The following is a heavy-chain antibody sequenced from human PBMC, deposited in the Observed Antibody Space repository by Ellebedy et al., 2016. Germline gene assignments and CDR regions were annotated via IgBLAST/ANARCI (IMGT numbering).Heavy chain of an antibody. V-gene: IGHV1-69*13. CDR3: ARAAGGGSHGYYFDY. J-gene: IGHJ4*02. Sequence: SVKVSXXASGGTFSSYAISWVRQAPGQGLEWMGGIIPIFGTANYAQKFQGRVTITADESTSTAYMELSSLRSEDTAVYYCARAAGGGSHGYYFDYWGQGTLVTVSS. D-gene: IGHD2-15*01. CDR2: IIPIFGTA. CDR1: GGTFSSYA.